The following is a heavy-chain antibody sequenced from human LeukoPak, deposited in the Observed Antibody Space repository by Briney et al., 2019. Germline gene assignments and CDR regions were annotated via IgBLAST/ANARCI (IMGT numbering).Heavy chain of an antibody. CDR3: ASKVGVGLMGVFDP. CDR1: GFTFSSYW. CDR2: INSDGSST. J-gene: IGHJ5*02. Sequence: GGSLRLSCAASGFTFSSYWMHWVRQAPGKGLVWVSRINSDGSSTTYADSVKGRCTISRDNAKNTLYLRAEDTAVYYCASKVGVGLMGVFDPWGQGTLVTVSS. D-gene: IGHD2-8*01. V-gene: IGHV3-74*01.